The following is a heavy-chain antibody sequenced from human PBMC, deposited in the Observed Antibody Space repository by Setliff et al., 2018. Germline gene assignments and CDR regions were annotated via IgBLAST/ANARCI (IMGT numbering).Heavy chain of an antibody. D-gene: IGHD6-13*01. CDR1: GGSISSGGYS. Sequence: TLSLTCAVSGGSISSGGYSWSWIRQPPGKGLEWIGYIYHSGSTYYNPSLKSRVTISVDTSKNQFSLKLSSVTAADTAVYYCARQGIAAAGTEGNFDYWGQGTPVTVSS. J-gene: IGHJ4*02. CDR2: IYHSGST. V-gene: IGHV4-30-2*03. CDR3: ARQGIAAAGTEGNFDY.